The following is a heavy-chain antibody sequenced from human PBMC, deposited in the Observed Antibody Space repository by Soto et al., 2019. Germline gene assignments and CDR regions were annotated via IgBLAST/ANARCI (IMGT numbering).Heavy chain of an antibody. CDR3: GSELTRITGTTGGMDV. V-gene: IGHV1-2*02. Sequence: GASVKVSCKASGYTFTGYYMHWVRQAPGQGLEWMGWINPNSGGTNYAQKFQGRVTMTRDTSISTAYMELSRLRSDDTAVYYCGSELTRITGTTGGMDVWGQGNTVTVS. CDR1: GYTFTGYY. CDR2: INPNSGGT. D-gene: IGHD1-7*01. J-gene: IGHJ6*02.